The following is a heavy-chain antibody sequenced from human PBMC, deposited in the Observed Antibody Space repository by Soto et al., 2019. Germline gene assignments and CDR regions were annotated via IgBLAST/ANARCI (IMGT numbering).Heavy chain of an antibody. Sequence: PGESLKISCKGSGYTFTSYWITCWLQMPGKGLEWMGRIDPTDSYINYSPSFQGHVTISTDKSISTAYLQWTSLKASDTAMYYCARLIPVAGNDAFDIWGQGTMVTVSS. CDR2: IDPTDSYI. CDR1: GYTFTSYW. V-gene: IGHV5-10-1*01. D-gene: IGHD6-19*01. J-gene: IGHJ3*02. CDR3: ARLIPVAGNDAFDI.